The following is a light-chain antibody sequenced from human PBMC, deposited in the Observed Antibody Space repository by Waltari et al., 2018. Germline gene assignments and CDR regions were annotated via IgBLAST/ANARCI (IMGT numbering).Light chain of an antibody. Sequence: NFMLTQPHSVSESPGKTVTISCTRSSGSIASNYVQWYQQRPGSSPTTVIYEDNQRPSGVPDRFSGSIDSSSNSASLTISGLKTEGEADYYCQSYDSSIWVFGGGTKLTVL. CDR3: QSYDSSIWV. V-gene: IGLV6-57*01. J-gene: IGLJ3*02. CDR2: EDN. CDR1: SGSIASNY.